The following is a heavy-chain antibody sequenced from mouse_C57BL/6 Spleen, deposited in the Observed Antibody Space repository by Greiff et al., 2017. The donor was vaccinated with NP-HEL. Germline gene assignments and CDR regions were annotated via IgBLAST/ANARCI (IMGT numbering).Heavy chain of an antibody. D-gene: IGHD3-2*02. CDR2: IDPSDSYT. V-gene: IGHV1-50*01. CDR3: ASKTAQASAWFAY. CDR1: GYTFTSYW. J-gene: IGHJ3*01. Sequence: QVQLQQPGAELVKPGASVKLSCKASGYTFTSYWMQWVKQRPGQGLEWIGEIDPSDSYTNYNQKFKGKATLTVDTSSSTAYMRLSSLTSEDSAVYYCASKTAQASAWFAYWGQGTLVTVSA.